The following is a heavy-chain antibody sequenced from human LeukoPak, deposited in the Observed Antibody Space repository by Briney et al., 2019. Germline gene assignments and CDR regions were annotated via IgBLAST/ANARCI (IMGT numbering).Heavy chain of an antibody. CDR3: ARESGSGSYLPDY. J-gene: IGHJ4*02. CDR2: ISSSSSYI. D-gene: IGHD3-10*01. Sequence: GGSLRLSCAASGFTFSSYSMNWVRQAPGKGLEWVSSISSSSSYIYYADSVKGRFTISRDNAKNSLYLQMNSLRAEDTAVYYCARESGSGSYLPDYWGQGTLVTVSS. V-gene: IGHV3-21*01. CDR1: GFTFSSYS.